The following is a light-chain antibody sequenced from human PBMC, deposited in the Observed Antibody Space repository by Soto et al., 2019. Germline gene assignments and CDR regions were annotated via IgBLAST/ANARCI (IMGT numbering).Light chain of an antibody. J-gene: IGKJ3*01. Sequence: DIQMTQSPSSLSASVGDRVTITCRASQGITYYLAWFQQKPGKAPKSLIYGASSLQSGVPSRFNRSGFGTDFSLTISSLQPEDIATYYCHQYDSYPRTFGPGTKVEIK. CDR1: QGITYY. CDR2: GAS. CDR3: HQYDSYPRT. V-gene: IGKV1-16*01.